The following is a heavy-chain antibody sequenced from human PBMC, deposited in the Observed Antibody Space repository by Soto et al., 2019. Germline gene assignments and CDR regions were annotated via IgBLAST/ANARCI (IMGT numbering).Heavy chain of an antibody. CDR2: IIPIFGTA. J-gene: IGHJ4*02. Sequence: QVQLVQSGAEVKKPGSSVKVSCKASGGTFSSYAISWVRQAPGQGLEWMGGIIPIFGTANYAQKIQGRVTITADESTSTAYMELSRLRSEDAAVYYCARIPVADRYRDYWGQGTLVTVSS. V-gene: IGHV1-69*12. CDR1: GGTFSSYA. CDR3: ARIPVADRYRDY. D-gene: IGHD6-19*01.